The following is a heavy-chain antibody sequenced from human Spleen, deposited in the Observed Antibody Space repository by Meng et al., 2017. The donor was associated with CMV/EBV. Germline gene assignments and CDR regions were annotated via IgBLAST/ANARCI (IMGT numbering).Heavy chain of an antibody. D-gene: IGHD3-3*01. J-gene: IGHJ4*02. Sequence: GESLKISCAASGFTFSSYWMSWVRQAPGKGLEWVANIKQDGSEKYYVGSVRGRFTISRDNAKNSVYLQMNSLRAEDTAVYYCARVSQFWRGYYTDYWGQGTLVTVSS. V-gene: IGHV3-7*01. CDR3: ARVSQFWRGYYTDY. CDR1: GFTFSSYW. CDR2: IKQDGSEK.